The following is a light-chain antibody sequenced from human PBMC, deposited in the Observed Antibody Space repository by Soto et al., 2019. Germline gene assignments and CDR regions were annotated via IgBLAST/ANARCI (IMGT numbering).Light chain of an antibody. J-gene: IGKJ1*01. Sequence: IQLTQSPVSLSASVGERVTITCRASQSISSWLAWYQQKSGKAPNLLIYKACNLQTGVPSRFSGSGSGTGFTLTISGLQTEYFATYYCQRYHRYPGTFGQGTKVE. CDR3: QRYHRYPGT. CDR1: QSISSW. CDR2: KAC. V-gene: IGKV1-5*03.